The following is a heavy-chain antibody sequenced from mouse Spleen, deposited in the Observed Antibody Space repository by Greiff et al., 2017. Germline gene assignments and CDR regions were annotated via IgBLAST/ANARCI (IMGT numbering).Heavy chain of an antibody. CDR2: IDPSDSYT. D-gene: IGHD4-1*01. V-gene: IGHV1-69*02. CDR1: GYTFTSYW. CDR3: ARTTGPAWFAY. J-gene: IGHJ3*01. Sequence: QVQLQQSGAELVKPGASVKLSCKASGYTFTSYWMHWVKQRPGQGLEWIGEIDPSDSYTNYNQKFKGKATLTVDKSSSTAYMQLSSLTSEDSAVYYCARTTGPAWFAYWGQGTLVTVSA.